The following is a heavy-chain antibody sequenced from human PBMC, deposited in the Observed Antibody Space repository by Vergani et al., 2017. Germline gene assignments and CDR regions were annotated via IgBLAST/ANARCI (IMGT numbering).Heavy chain of an antibody. CDR1: GGSISSYY. D-gene: IGHD6-25*01. V-gene: IGHV4-59*01. CDR2: IYYSGST. J-gene: IGHJ6*03. CDR3: ARGDSSEDPRYYYYYMDF. Sequence: QVQLQESGPGLVKPSETLSLTCTVSGGSISSYYWSWIRQPPGKGLEWIGYIYYSGSTNYNPSLKSRVTISVDTSKNQFSLKLSSVTAADTAVYYCARGDSSEDPRYYYYYMDFWGKGTTVTVSS.